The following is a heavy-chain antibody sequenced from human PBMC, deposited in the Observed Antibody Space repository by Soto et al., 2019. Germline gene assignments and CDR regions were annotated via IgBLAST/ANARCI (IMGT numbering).Heavy chain of an antibody. Sequence: QVQLQESGPGLVKPSQTLSLTCTVSGGSISSGNYYWSWIRQHPGKGLGWIGYIYYSGSTYYNPSLKCRVTISVDTSKNQFSLKLSSVTAADTAVYYCARTSFDTSGTAADPWGQGTLVTVSS. CDR1: GGSISSGNYY. CDR2: IYYSGST. V-gene: IGHV4-31*03. D-gene: IGHD3-22*01. CDR3: ARTSFDTSGTAADP. J-gene: IGHJ5*02.